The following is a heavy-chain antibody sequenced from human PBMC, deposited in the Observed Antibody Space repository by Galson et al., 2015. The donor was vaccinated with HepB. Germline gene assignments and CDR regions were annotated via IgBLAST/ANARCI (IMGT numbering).Heavy chain of an antibody. D-gene: IGHD6-13*01. V-gene: IGHV3-23*01. J-gene: IGHJ4*02. CDR2: IGVNAGST. Sequence: SLRLSCAASRFTFSSLGMTWVRQAPGKGLECVSAIGVNAGSTDYADSVKGRFTVSRDNSKNTLYLQMNSLRSEDTAVYYCARVRGLVIAAALDFWGQGTLVTVSS. CDR3: ARVRGLVIAAALDF. CDR1: RFTFSSLG.